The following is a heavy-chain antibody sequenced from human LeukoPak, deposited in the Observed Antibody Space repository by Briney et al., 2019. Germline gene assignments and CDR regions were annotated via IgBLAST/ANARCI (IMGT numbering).Heavy chain of an antibody. CDR3: ARARRGYSYGCFDY. CDR1: GGSISSSSYY. D-gene: IGHD5-18*01. Sequence: PSETLSLTCTVSGGSISSSSYYWGWIRQPPGKGLEWIGSIYYSGSTYYNPSLKSRVTISVDTSKNQFSLKLSSVTAADTAVYYCARARRGYSYGCFDYWGQGTLVTVSS. CDR2: IYYSGST. J-gene: IGHJ4*02. V-gene: IGHV4-39*07.